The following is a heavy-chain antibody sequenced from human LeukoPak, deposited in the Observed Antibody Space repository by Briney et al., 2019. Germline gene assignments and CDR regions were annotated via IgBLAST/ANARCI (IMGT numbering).Heavy chain of an antibody. CDR3: ARRLAVTGIYCFDH. Sequence: DPSETLSLTCTVSGGSISTYYWSWIRQPPGKGLEWIGYIYYSGSTNYNPSLKSRVTISVDTSKKQFSLKLSSVTAADTAVYYCARRLAVTGIYCFDHWGQGTPVTVSS. CDR2: IYYSGST. CDR1: GGSISTYY. V-gene: IGHV4-59*01. D-gene: IGHD6-19*01. J-gene: IGHJ4*02.